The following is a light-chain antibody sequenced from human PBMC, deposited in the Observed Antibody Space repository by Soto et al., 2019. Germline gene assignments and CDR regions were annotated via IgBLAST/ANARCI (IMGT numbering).Light chain of an antibody. CDR2: GAS. V-gene: IGKV1-39*01. CDR1: QIIKNY. J-gene: IGKJ5*01. CDR3: QQSFSGPIT. Sequence: DIQMTQSPSSLSASVGDRVTITCRSSQIIKNYLNWYQQKPGKAPNLLIYGASILQSGVPSRFSGSGSGTDFTITISSLQPEDFETYYCQQSFSGPITFGQGTRLEIK.